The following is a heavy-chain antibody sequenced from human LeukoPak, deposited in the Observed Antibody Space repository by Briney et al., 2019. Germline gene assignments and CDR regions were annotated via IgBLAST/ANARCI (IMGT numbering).Heavy chain of an antibody. V-gene: IGHV1-2*02. Sequence: GASVKVSCKASGYTFTGYYMHRVRQAPGQGLEWMGWINPNRGGTNYAQKFQGRVTMTRDTSISTAYMELSRLRSDDTAVYYCARDVDHYDITGKGLVDIWGQGTMVTVSS. D-gene: IGHD3-22*01. CDR1: GYTFTGYY. J-gene: IGHJ3*02. CDR2: INPNRGGT. CDR3: ARDVDHYDITGKGLVDI.